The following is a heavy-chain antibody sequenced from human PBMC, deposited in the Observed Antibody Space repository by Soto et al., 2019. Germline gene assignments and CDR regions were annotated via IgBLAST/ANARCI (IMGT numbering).Heavy chain of an antibody. CDR1: GYTFTTYY. J-gene: IGHJ3*02. V-gene: IGHV1-46*01. Sequence: QVQLVQSGAEVKKPGAAVKVSCKASGYTFTTYYIHWVRQAPGQGLEWMGIINPSGGNTDYAQKFQGRVTMTRDTSTSTVYMELSSLRSEDTAVYYCARSSSGPGAFDIWGQGTMFTVSS. CDR3: ARSSSGPGAFDI. CDR2: INPSGGNT.